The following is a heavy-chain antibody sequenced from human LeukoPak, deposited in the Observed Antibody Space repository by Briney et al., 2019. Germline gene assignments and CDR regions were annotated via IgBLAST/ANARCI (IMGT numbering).Heavy chain of an antibody. V-gene: IGHV3-7*01. D-gene: IGHD3-10*01. CDR2: IKQDGSEK. CDR1: GFTFTSYW. J-gene: IGHJ4*02. Sequence: GGSLRLSCAASGFTFTSYWMSWVRQAPGKGLEGVANIKQDGSEKYYVDSVKGRFTISRDNAKNSLYLQMNSLRAEDTAVYYCASQSYGLFEYWGQGTLVIVSS. CDR3: ASQSYGLFEY.